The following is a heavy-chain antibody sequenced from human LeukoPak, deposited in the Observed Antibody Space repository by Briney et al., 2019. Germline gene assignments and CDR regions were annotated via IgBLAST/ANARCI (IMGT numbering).Heavy chain of an antibody. CDR1: GFDFSDYY. Sequence: GGSLRLSCAASGFDFSDYYMTWIRQAPGKGLEWVSYIGSSGTIIYYEDSVKGRFTISRDNAKNSLYLQMNSLRAEDLAVYYCARSHADTDNGFCMDVWGKGTTVTVSS. V-gene: IGHV3-11*04. CDR3: ARSHADTDNGFCMDV. J-gene: IGHJ6*03. D-gene: IGHD5-18*01. CDR2: IGSSGTII.